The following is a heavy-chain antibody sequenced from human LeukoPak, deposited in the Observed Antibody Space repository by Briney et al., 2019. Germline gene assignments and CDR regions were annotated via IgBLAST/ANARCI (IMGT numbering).Heavy chain of an antibody. Sequence: PSETLSLTCAVYGGSFSGYYWSWIRQPPGKGLEWIGEINHSGSTNYNPSLKSRVTISVDTSKNQFSLKLSSVTAADTAVYYCARLIGSTGPRGYCSSTSCYYYYYYMDVWGKGTTVTVSS. D-gene: IGHD2-2*01. CDR1: GGSFSGYY. CDR3: ARLIGSTGPRGYCSSTSCYYYYYYMDV. J-gene: IGHJ6*03. V-gene: IGHV4-34*01. CDR2: INHSGST.